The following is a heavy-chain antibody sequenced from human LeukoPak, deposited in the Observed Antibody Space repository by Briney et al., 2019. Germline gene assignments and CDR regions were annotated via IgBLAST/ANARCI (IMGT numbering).Heavy chain of an antibody. CDR1: GFTFSDYY. Sequence: GGSLRLSCAASGFTFSDYYMSWIRQAPGKGLVWVSRINSDGSTTSYADSVKGRFTISRDNAKNTLYLQMNRLRAEDTAVYYCARRGAVAGAFDYWGQGTLVTVSS. CDR2: INSDGSTT. V-gene: IGHV3-74*01. D-gene: IGHD6-19*01. J-gene: IGHJ4*02. CDR3: ARRGAVAGAFDY.